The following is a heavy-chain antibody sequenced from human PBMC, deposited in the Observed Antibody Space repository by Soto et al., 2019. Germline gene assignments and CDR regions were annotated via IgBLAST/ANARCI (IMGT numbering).Heavy chain of an antibody. CDR1: NDSISPYY. CDR2: IYYSGST. CDR3: ARLATRYYFDY. V-gene: IGHV4-59*01. J-gene: IGHJ4*02. Sequence: SETLSLTCTVSNDSISPYYWSWIRQPPGKGLEWIGYIYYSGSTNYNPSLKSRVTISVDTSKNQFSLKMSSVTAADTAVYYCARLATRYYFDYWGQGTLVTVSS. D-gene: IGHD1-1*01.